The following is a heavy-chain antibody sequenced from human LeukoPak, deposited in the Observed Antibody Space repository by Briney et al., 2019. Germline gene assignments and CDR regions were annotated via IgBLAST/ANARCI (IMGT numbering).Heavy chain of an antibody. D-gene: IGHD3-16*01. CDR3: ARAESDYGDWFDP. CDR2: IYHSGST. Sequence: SETLSLTCAVSGGSISSGGHSWSWIRQPPGKGLEWIGYIYHSGSTYYNPSLKSRVTISVDRSKNQFSLKLSSVTAADTAVYYCARAESDYGDWFDPWGQGTLVTVSS. CDR1: GGSISSGGHS. V-gene: IGHV4-30-2*01. J-gene: IGHJ5*02.